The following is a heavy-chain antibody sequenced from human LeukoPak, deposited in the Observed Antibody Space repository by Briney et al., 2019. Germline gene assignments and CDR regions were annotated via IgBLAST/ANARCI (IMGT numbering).Heavy chain of an antibody. CDR2: IYYSGST. D-gene: IGHD5-18*01. Sequence: SETLSLTCTVSGGSISSYYWSWIRQPPGKGLEWFGYIYYSGSTNYIPSLTSRVTISIDTSKNQFSLKLTSVTAADTAVYYCARHLRGYSYGPFDYWGQGTLVTVSS. V-gene: IGHV4-59*08. CDR1: GGSISSYY. J-gene: IGHJ4*02. CDR3: ARHLRGYSYGPFDY.